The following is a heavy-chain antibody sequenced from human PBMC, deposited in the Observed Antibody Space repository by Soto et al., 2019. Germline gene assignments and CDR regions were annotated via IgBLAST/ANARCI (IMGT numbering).Heavy chain of an antibody. Sequence: QVQLVQSGAEVKKPGSSVKVSCKASGGTFSSYAISWVRQAPGKGLEWLGGIIPIFGTANYAQKFQGRVTITADESTSTAYMELSSLRSEDTAVYYCARGLGDYGDYVDYYGMDVWGQGTTVTVS. D-gene: IGHD4-17*01. V-gene: IGHV1-69*01. CDR2: IIPIFGTA. CDR1: GGTFSSYA. CDR3: ARGLGDYGDYVDYYGMDV. J-gene: IGHJ6*02.